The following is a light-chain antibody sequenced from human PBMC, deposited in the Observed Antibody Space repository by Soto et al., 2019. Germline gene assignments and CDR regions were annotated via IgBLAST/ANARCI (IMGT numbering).Light chain of an antibody. Sequence: QSALTQPASVSGSPGQSITLSCTGTSSDVGSYNLVSWYQLHPGKAPKLMIYEGTKRPSGVSNRLSGSKSGSTASLTISGLQAEDEADYYCCSYAGSSSYVVFGGGTKLTVL. CDR3: CSYAGSSSYVV. V-gene: IGLV2-23*01. J-gene: IGLJ2*01. CDR2: EGT. CDR1: SSDVGSYNL.